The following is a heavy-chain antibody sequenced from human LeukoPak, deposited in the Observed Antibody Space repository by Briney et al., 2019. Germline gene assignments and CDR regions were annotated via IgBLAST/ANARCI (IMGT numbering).Heavy chain of an antibody. D-gene: IGHD2/OR15-2a*01. J-gene: IGHJ4*02. CDR1: GFTFSSYG. CDR3: AKGQVFQCDY. Sequence: GGSLRLSCAASGFTFSSYGMNWVHQTPGKALEWVSAISGTGDSIYYADSVKGRFTISRDNSQNMLYLQMNSLRAEDTALYYCAKGQVFQCDYWGQGTLVTVSS. V-gene: IGHV3-23*01. CDR2: ISGTGDSI.